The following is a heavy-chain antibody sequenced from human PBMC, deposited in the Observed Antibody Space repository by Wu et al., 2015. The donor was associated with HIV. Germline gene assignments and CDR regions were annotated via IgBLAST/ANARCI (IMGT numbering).Heavy chain of an antibody. J-gene: IGHJ3*02. CDR2: ISAYNGNT. CDR3: ARDRELAVAANEDAFDI. V-gene: IGHV1-18*01. CDR1: GYTFINYG. Sequence: QVHLVQSGAEVKKPGASVKVSCKASGYTFINYGISWVRQAPGQGLEWMGWISAYNGNTNYAQNFQGRVTMTTDTSTSTAYMELSSLRSEDTAVYYCARDRELAVAANEDAFDIWGQGTMVTSLQ. D-gene: IGHD6-19*01.